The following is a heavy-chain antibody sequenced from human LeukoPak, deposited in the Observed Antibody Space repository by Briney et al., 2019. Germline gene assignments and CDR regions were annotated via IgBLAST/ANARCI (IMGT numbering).Heavy chain of an antibody. Sequence: GESLKISCKGSGYSFTSYWISWVRQMPGKGLEWMGRIDPSDSYTNYSPSFQGHVTISADKSISTAYLQWSSLKASDTAMSYCARQYYGSGSYYNVGYYYYGMDVWGKGTTVTVSS. J-gene: IGHJ6*04. V-gene: IGHV5-10-1*01. CDR2: IDPSDSYT. D-gene: IGHD3-10*01. CDR3: ARQYYGSGSYYNVGYYYYGMDV. CDR1: GYSFTSYW.